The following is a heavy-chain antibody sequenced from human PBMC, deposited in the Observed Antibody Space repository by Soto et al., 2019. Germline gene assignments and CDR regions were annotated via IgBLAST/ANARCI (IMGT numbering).Heavy chain of an antibody. V-gene: IGHV3-33*01. J-gene: IGHJ4*02. CDR3: ARDKNPYYDSSGSFDY. Sequence: QVQLVESGGGVVQPGGSLRLSCAASGFTFSSYGMHWVRQAPGKGLEWVAVIWYDGSNKYYADSVKGRFTISRDNSKNTLYLQMNSLRAEDTAVYYCARDKNPYYDSSGSFDYWGQGTLVTVSS. CDR2: IWYDGSNK. CDR1: GFTFSSYG. D-gene: IGHD3-22*01.